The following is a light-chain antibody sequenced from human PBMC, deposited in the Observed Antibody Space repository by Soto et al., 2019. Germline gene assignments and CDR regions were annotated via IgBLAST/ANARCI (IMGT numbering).Light chain of an antibody. CDR1: QSLSVT. CDR2: ATS. J-gene: IGKJ1*01. CDR3: PQYGNWPRT. V-gene: IGKV3D-15*01. Sequence: VMLQSPATLSVSRGERATLSCRDSQSLSVTLDWYPPTLGKAPRTIIYATSPRASGIPALFRRSGAGTDCTRSISSLKHEDAAVDFCPQYGNWPRTFCQGTKVDIK.